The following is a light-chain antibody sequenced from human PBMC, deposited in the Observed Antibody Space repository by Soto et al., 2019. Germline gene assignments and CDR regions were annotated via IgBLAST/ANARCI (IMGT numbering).Light chain of an antibody. Sequence: AIRMTQAPSSFSASTGDRVTITCRASQGISSYLAWYQQKPGKAPKLLNYAASTLQSGVPSRFSGSGSRTDFTLTISCLQSEDFATYYYQQYYNYPSITFGQGTRLEIK. CDR2: AAS. CDR3: QQYYNYPSIT. CDR1: QGISSY. J-gene: IGKJ5*01. V-gene: IGKV1-8*01.